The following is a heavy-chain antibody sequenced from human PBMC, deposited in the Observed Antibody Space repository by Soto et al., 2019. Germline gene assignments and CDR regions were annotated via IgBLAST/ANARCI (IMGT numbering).Heavy chain of an antibody. CDR2: INEDGSDK. J-gene: IGHJ4*02. CDR1: GFTFSSYW. Sequence: GGSLRLSCAASGFTFSSYWMNWVRQAPGKGLEWVTNINEDGSDKYYVDSVKGRFTISRDNAKNSLYPQMDSLRAEDTAVYYCARRRSVGSRTIFDSWGQGTLVTVSS. V-gene: IGHV3-7*01. D-gene: IGHD2-15*01. CDR3: ARRRSVGSRTIFDS.